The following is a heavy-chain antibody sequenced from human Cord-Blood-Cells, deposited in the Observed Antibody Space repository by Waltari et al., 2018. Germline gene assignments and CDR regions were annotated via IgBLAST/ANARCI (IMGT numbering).Heavy chain of an antibody. V-gene: IGHV1-69*06. CDR3: ASDRNDYTTHYYYGMDV. D-gene: IGHD1-1*01. CDR1: GGTFSSYA. CDR2: IIPSIGTA. J-gene: IGHJ6*02. Sequence: QVQLVQSGAEVKKPGSSVKVSCKASGGTFSSYATSWVRQAPGQGLEWMGVIIPSIGTANDAQKCQGRVTNTANKSTNTAYRELSSLRSEDTDVYYCASDRNDYTTHYYYGMDVWGQGTTVTVSS.